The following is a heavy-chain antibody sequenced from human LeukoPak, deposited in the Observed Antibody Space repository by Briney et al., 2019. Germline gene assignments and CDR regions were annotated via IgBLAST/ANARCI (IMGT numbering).Heavy chain of an antibody. CDR3: ASGHLGGSTYYFDY. D-gene: IGHD1-26*01. J-gene: IGHJ4*02. CDR1: GYTFTNYH. Sequence: ASVKVSCKASGYTFTNYHITWVRQAPGQGLEWMGWISAYNGNTNYAQKLQGRVTMTTDTSTSTAYMELRSLRSDDTAVYYCASGHLGGSTYYFDYWGQGTLVTVSS. CDR2: ISAYNGNT. V-gene: IGHV1-18*01.